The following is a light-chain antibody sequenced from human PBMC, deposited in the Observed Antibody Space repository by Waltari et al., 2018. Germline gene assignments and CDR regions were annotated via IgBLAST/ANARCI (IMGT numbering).Light chain of an antibody. J-gene: IGKJ4*01. CDR2: AAS. CDR3: QKYNGAPLT. CDR1: HDINNY. V-gene: IGKV1-27*01. Sequence: DIQMTQSPSSLSASVGDRVTITCRASHDINNYVAWYQQKPGRVPKLLISAASTLQSGVSSRVSGSGSGTVFTLTISSLQPEDVATYYCQKYNGAPLTFGGGTKVQIK.